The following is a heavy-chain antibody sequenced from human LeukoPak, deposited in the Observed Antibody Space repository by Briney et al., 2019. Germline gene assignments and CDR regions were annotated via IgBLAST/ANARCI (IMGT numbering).Heavy chain of an antibody. J-gene: IGHJ4*02. CDR1: GGSISRYY. Sequence: SETLSLTCTVSGGSISRYYWSWIRQPPGKGLEWIGYIYYSGSTNYNPSLKSRVTISVDTSKNQFSLKLSSVTAADTAVYYCARERIVGATDYFDYWGQGTLVTVSS. CDR2: IYYSGST. D-gene: IGHD1-26*01. CDR3: ARERIVGATDYFDY. V-gene: IGHV4-59*01.